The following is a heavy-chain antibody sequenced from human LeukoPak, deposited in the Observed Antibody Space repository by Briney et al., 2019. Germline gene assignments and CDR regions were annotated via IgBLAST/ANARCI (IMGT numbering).Heavy chain of an antibody. D-gene: IGHD3-10*01. CDR2: ICYSGST. CDR3: ASPSGSVDY. J-gene: IGHJ4*02. Sequence: SETLSLTCTVSGGSISSSSYCWGWIRQPPGKGLEWIGSICYSGSTFYNPSLKSRVTLSVDTSKNQFSLKLSSVTAADTAVYYCASPSGSVDYWGQGTLVTVSS. V-gene: IGHV4-39*01. CDR1: GGSISSSSYC.